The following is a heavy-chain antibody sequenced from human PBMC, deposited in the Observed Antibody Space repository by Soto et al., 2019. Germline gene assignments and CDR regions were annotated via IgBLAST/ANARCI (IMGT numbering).Heavy chain of an antibody. J-gene: IGHJ6*02. CDR2: KSYDGSNK. Sequence: QVQLVESGGGVVQPGRSLRLSCAASGFTFSSYGMHWVRQAPGKGLEWVAVKSYDGSNKYYADSVKGRFTISRDNSKNTLYLQMNSLRAEDTAVYYCAKDFAAAGPYGMDVCGQGTTVTVSS. CDR3: AKDFAAAGPYGMDV. V-gene: IGHV3-30*18. D-gene: IGHD6-13*01. CDR1: GFTFSSYG.